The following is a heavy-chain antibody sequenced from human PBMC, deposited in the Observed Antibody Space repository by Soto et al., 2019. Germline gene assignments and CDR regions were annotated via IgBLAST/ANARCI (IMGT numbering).Heavy chain of an antibody. CDR3: AKAGSSPQNYFDY. CDR1: GFTFSSYG. D-gene: IGHD6-6*01. Sequence: GGSLRLSCAASGFTFSSYGMHWVRQAPGKGLEWVAVISYDGSNKYYADSVKGRFTISRDNSKNTLYLQMNSLRAEDTAVYYCAKAGSSPQNYFDYWGQGTLVTVSS. CDR2: ISYDGSNK. V-gene: IGHV3-30*18. J-gene: IGHJ4*02.